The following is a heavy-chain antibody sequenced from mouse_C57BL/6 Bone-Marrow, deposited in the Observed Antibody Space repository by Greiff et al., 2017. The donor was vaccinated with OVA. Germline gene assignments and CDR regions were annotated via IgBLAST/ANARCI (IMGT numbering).Heavy chain of an antibody. CDR3: ARRESNHAMDY. Sequence: DVMLVESGGGLVQPGGSLKLSCAASGFTFSDYGMAWVRQAPRKGPEWVAFISNLAYSIYYADTVTGRFTISRENAKNTLYLEMSSLRSEDTAMYYCARRESNHAMDYWGQGTSVTVSS. CDR2: ISNLAYSI. D-gene: IGHD2-5*01. CDR1: GFTFSDYG. J-gene: IGHJ4*01. V-gene: IGHV5-15*04.